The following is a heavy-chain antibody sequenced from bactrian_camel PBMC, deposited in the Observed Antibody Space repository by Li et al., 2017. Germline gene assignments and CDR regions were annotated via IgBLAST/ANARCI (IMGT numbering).Heavy chain of an antibody. Sequence: QVQLVESGGGSVQSGGSLRLSCVASGYPFSRYCMGWFRQAPGKEREGIAAIYTAGGNAYSADSVKGRFTISQDDAKHTLYLQMDSLTPEDSATYYCAADTRRTRICRPLVVDVHYWDQGTQVTVS. CDR3: AADTRRTRICRPLVVDVHY. CDR1: GYPFSRYC. CDR2: IYTAGGNA. J-gene: IGHJ4*01. D-gene: IGHD2*01. V-gene: IGHV3S1*01.